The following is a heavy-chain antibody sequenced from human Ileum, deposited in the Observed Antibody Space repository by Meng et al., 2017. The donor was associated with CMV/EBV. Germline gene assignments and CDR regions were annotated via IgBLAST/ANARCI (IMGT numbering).Heavy chain of an antibody. V-gene: IGHV3-23*01. CDR2: ISSSGGST. D-gene: IGHD3-10*01. CDR1: GLNFNNHA. Sequence: SLSLSCGVSGLNFNNHAMSWVRQAPGEGLQWVSSISSSGGSTYYADSVKGRFTVSRDNSKNTVSLQMNNLRAEDTALYFCATGLGGFWGQGVLVTVSS. CDR3: ATGLGGF. J-gene: IGHJ4*02.